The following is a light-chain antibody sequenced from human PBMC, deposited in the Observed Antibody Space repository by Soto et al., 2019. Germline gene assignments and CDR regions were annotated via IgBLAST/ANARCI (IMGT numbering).Light chain of an antibody. V-gene: IGKV3-20*01. CDR1: QSVSYNC. CDR3: QQYGDSPFT. Sequence: EIVLTQSPGTLSFSPGERATLTCWASQSVSYNCLAWYQQKPGQAPRLLIYGVSSRATGIPDRFSGSGSGTDFTLTISRLEPEDFAVYYCQQYGDSPFTFGPGTKVDLK. J-gene: IGKJ3*01. CDR2: GVS.